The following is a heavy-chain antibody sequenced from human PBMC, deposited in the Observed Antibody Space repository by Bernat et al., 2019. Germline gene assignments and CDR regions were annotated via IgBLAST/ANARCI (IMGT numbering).Heavy chain of an antibody. J-gene: IGHJ6*02. Sequence: QVQLVESGGGVVQPGRSLRLSCAASGFTFSSYGMHWVRQAPGKGLEWVAVISYDGSNKYYAESVKGRFTISRDNSKNTLYLQMNSLRAEDTAVYYCAKGGTAMAKYYYYYYGMDVWGQGTTVTVSS. CDR3: AKGGTAMAKYYYYYYGMDV. D-gene: IGHD5-18*01. CDR2: ISYDGSNK. V-gene: IGHV3-30*18. CDR1: GFTFSSYG.